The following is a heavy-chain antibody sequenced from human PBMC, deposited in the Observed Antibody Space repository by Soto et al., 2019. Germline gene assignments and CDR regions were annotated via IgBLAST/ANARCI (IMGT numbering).Heavy chain of an antibody. V-gene: IGHV3-74*01. CDR3: AREGLGPIPFDY. CDR1: GFTFSSYW. CDR2: IKNDGIST. Sequence: GSLRLSCAASGFTFSSYWMHWVRQAPGKGLVWVSSIKNDGISTSYVGSMEGRFTISRDNAKNTLYLQLNSLRAEDTAMYYCAREGLGPIPFDYWGRGTLVTVSS. J-gene: IGHJ4*02. D-gene: IGHD2-21*01.